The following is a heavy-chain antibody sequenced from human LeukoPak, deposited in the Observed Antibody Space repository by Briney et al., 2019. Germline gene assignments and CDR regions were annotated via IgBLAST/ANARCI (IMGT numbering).Heavy chain of an antibody. V-gene: IGHV4-59*01. CDR3: ARVFDSGSQAYFYYMDV. J-gene: IGHJ6*03. CDR2: IYSSGST. D-gene: IGHD3-10*01. CDR1: GGSIRGYY. Sequence: TPSEALSLTCNVSGGSIRGYYWSWIRQPPGKGLEWIGYIYSSGSTNYNPSLKSRVTTSVDTSKNQFSLKVSSVTAADTAVYYCARVFDSGSQAYFYYMDVWGKGTTVTIFS.